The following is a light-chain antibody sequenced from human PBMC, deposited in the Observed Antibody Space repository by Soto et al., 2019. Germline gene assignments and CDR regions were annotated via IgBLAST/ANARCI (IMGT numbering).Light chain of an antibody. V-gene: IGKV3-20*01. J-gene: IGKJ1*01. CDR1: QRVSSSY. CDR3: QQYGSLPRT. CDR2: GAS. Sequence: EIGLTQSPGTLALSSGERATLSCRASQRVSSSYLAWYQQKPGQAPSLLIYGASRRATGIPDRFSGSGSGTDFTLTISRLELEDFAVYFCQQYGSLPRTFGQGTKVEIK.